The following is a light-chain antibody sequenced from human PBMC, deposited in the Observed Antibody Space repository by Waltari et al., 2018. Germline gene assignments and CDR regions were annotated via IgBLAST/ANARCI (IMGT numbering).Light chain of an antibody. V-gene: IGKV3-20*01. Sequence: EIVLTQSPATLSLSPGERATLSCRASQPIRTTYLAWYQQKPGQAPTLLIYGASSRATGVPDRFTGSGSGTDFSLTISSLEPEDFATYYCQQYDISPLTFGGGTKVEIK. CDR2: GAS. CDR3: QQYDISPLT. J-gene: IGKJ4*01. CDR1: QPIRTTY.